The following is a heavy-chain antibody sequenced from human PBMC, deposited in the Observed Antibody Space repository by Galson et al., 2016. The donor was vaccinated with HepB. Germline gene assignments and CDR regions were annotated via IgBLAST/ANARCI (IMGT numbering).Heavy chain of an antibody. CDR2: IYWDDDK. D-gene: IGHD6-19*01. CDR3: AQRTAVAGFNY. CDR1: GFLLITDGVG. Sequence: PALVKPTQTLTLTCTFSGFLLITDGVGVGCIRQPPGKALEWLAVIYWDDDKRYSSSLKSRLTITKDTSKNQVVLTMTNMDPVDTATYYCAQRTAVAGFNYWGQGTLVIVSS. J-gene: IGHJ4*02. V-gene: IGHV2-5*02.